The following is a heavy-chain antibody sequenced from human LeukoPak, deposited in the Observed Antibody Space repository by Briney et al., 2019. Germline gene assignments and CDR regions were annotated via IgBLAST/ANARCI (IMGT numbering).Heavy chain of an antibody. CDR1: GGSFSGYY. V-gene: IGHV4-34*01. CDR3: AREGGNSLYYFDY. Sequence: SETLSLTCAVYGGSFSGYYWSWIRQPPGKGLEWIGEINHSGSTNYNPSLKSRVTISVDTSKNQFSLKLSSVTAADTAVYYCAREGGNSLYYFDYWGQGTLVTVSS. D-gene: IGHD4-23*01. CDR2: INHSGST. J-gene: IGHJ4*02.